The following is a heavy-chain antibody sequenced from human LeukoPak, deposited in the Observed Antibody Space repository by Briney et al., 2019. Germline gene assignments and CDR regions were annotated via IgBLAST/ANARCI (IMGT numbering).Heavy chain of an antibody. CDR1: GGSISSYS. CDR3: ARAHYDFWSAYLDY. D-gene: IGHD3-3*01. V-gene: IGHV4-4*07. Sequence: PETLSLTCTVSGGSISSYSWSWIRQPAGKGLEWIGRIYTSGSTNYNPSLKSRVTMSVDTSKNQFSLKLSSVTAADTAVYYCARAHYDFWSAYLDYWGQGTLVTVSS. CDR2: IYTSGST. J-gene: IGHJ4*02.